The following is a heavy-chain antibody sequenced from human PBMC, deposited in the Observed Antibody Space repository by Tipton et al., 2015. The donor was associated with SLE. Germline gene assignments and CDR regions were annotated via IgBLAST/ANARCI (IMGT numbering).Heavy chain of an antibody. D-gene: IGHD4-23*01. CDR3: ARVRGAGNGGWFDP. CDR1: GGSISSYY. J-gene: IGHJ5*02. V-gene: IGHV4-59*01. Sequence: TLSLTCTVSGGSISSYYWSWIRQPPGKGLEWIGYIYYSGSTNYNPSLKSRVTISVDTSKNQFSLKLSSVTAADTAVYYCARVRGAGNGGWFDPWGQGTLVTVSS. CDR2: IYYSGST.